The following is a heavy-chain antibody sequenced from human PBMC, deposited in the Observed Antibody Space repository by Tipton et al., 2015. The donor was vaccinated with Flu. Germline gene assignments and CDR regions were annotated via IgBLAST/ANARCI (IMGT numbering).Heavy chain of an antibody. CDR2: IYSDGST. CDR3: AKGRYYYGLDV. V-gene: IGHV3-66*02. CDR1: EFTVSGKY. Sequence: SLRLSCAASEFTVSGKYMKWVRQAPGKGLEWVSFIYSDGSTYYADSVEGRFTISRDNSKNTLFLQMNSLRAEDTAVYYCAKGRYYYGLDVWGQGTTVTVSS. J-gene: IGHJ6*02.